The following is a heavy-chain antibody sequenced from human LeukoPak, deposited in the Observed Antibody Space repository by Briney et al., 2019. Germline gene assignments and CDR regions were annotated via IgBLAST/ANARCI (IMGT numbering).Heavy chain of an antibody. V-gene: IGHV3-23*01. Sequence: GGSLRLSCAASGFTFSSYAMSWVRQAPVKGLEWVSVISGSGGSTYYADSVKGRFTISRDNSKNTLYLQMNSLRAEDTAVYYCAKRANWGTGPDFDYWGQGTLVTVSS. CDR1: GFTFSSYA. J-gene: IGHJ4*02. CDR2: ISGSGGST. D-gene: IGHD7-27*01. CDR3: AKRANWGTGPDFDY.